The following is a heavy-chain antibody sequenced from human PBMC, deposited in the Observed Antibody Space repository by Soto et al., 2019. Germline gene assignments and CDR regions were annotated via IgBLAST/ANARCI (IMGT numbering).Heavy chain of an antibody. D-gene: IGHD3-22*01. CDR3: ARGDDSSGYYYFDY. V-gene: IGHV1-69*01. CDR1: GGTFSSYA. J-gene: IGHJ4*02. CDR2: IIPIFGTA. Sequence: QVQLVQSGAEVKKPGSSVKVSCKASGGTFSSYAISWVRQAPGQGLEWMGGIIPIFGTANYAQKFQGRVTITADEYTSTAYMELSSLRSEDTAVYYCARGDDSSGYYYFDYWGQGTLVTVSS.